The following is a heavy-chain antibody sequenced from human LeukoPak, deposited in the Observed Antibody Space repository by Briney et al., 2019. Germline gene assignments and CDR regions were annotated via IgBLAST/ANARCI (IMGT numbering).Heavy chain of an antibody. Sequence: PGASLRLSCAASGFTFSSYAMSWVRQAPGKGLEWVSAISGSGGSTCYADSVKGLFTISRDNSKNTLYLQMNSLRAEDTAVYYCAKDRSGYGDYEFGYWGQGTLVTVSS. CDR3: AKDRSGYGDYEFGY. D-gene: IGHD4-17*01. CDR2: ISGSGGST. J-gene: IGHJ4*02. CDR1: GFTFSSYA. V-gene: IGHV3-23*01.